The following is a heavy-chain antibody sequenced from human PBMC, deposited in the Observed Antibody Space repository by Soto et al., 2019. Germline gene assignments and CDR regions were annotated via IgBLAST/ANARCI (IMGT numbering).Heavy chain of an antibody. CDR1: RFTFSNYA. CDR2: ISHDGSDK. CDR3: AKGFGELLDYYGMDV. J-gene: IGHJ6*02. Sequence: GGSLRLSCAASRFTFSNYAMHWFRQDPGKGLEWVAFISHDGSDKYYADSVRGRFTISRDNSKNALYLQMNSLRTDDMAVYSCAKGFGELLDYYGMDVWGQGTTVTVSS. D-gene: IGHD3-10*01. V-gene: IGHV3-30*18.